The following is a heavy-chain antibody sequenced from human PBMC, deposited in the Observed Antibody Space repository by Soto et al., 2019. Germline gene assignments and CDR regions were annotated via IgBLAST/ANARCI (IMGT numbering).Heavy chain of an antibody. J-gene: IGHJ6*02. D-gene: IGHD2-2*01. CDR2: ISYDGSNK. CDR1: GFTFSSYA. Sequence: GGSLRLSCAASGFTFSSYAMHWVRQAPGKGLEWVAVISYDGSNKYYADSVKGRFTISRDNSKNTLYLQMNSLRAEDTAVYYCARDRTRRISTSCYLGAYYYYGMDVWGQGTTVTVSS. V-gene: IGHV3-30-3*01. CDR3: ARDRTRRISTSCYLGAYYYYGMDV.